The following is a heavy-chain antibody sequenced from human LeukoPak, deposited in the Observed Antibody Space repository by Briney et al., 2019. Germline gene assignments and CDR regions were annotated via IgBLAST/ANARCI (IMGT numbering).Heavy chain of an antibody. V-gene: IGHV4-61*02. CDR1: GGSVTSGNYY. CDR2: IYTNGGA. Sequence: SQTLSLTCTVSGGSVTSGNYYWNWIRQPAGKGLEWIGRIYTNGGASYNPSLRSRVTISIDASKNQFSLKLSSVTAADTAVYYCAREPPGYWGQGILVTVSS. J-gene: IGHJ4*02. CDR3: AREPPGY.